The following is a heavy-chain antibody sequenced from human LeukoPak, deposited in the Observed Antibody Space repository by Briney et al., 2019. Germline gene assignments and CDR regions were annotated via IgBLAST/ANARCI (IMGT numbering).Heavy chain of an antibody. J-gene: IGHJ4*02. CDR2: ISSTTI. Sequence: PGGSLRLSCAASGFTFSSYSMNWVRQAPGKGLECVSYISSTTIYYADSVKGRFTISRDNAKNSLYLQMNSLRAEDTAVYYCARNFHRRLYDSSGYYPYWGQGTLVTVSS. V-gene: IGHV3-48*01. CDR3: ARNFHRRLYDSSGYYPY. D-gene: IGHD3-22*01. CDR1: GFTFSSYS.